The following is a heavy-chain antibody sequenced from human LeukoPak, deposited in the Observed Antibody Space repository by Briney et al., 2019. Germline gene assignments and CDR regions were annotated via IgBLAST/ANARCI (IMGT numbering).Heavy chain of an antibody. CDR1: GGSISSSSYY. J-gene: IGHJ4*02. CDR2: IYYSGST. V-gene: IGHV4-39*01. CDR3: ARQTRNKYYYDSSGYYVY. D-gene: IGHD3-22*01. Sequence: PSETLSLTCTVSGGSISSSSYYWGWIRQPPGKGLEWIGSIYYSGSTNYNPSLKSRVTISVDTSKNQFSLKLSSVTAADTAVYYCARQTRNKYYYDSSGYYVYWGQGTLVTVSS.